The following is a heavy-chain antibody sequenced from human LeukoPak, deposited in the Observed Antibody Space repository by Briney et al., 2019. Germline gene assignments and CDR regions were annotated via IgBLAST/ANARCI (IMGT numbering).Heavy chain of an antibody. D-gene: IGHD4-11*01. V-gene: IGHV3-48*01. Sequence: GGSLRLSCAASGFTFSSYSMNWVRQAPGKGLEWVSYISSSSTIYYADSVKGRFTISRDNAKNSLYLQMNSLRAEDTAVYYCARLGLYGNYEDYWGQGTLVTVSS. CDR3: ARLGLYGNYEDY. CDR1: GFTFSSYS. CDR2: ISSSSTI. J-gene: IGHJ4*02.